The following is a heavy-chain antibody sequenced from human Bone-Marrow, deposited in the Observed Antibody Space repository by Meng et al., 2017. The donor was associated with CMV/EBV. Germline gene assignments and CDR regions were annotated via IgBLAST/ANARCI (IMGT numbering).Heavy chain of an antibody. CDR3: AKTLSNTYYYTYYYHGMDV. Sequence: GESLKISCVVSGFTSSSSAMSWVRQAPGKGLEWVSAMSGGNMYYADSVKGRFTISRVNPKNTLYLEMNSLSAEDTAVYYCAKTLSNTYYYTYYYHGMDVWGQGTTVTVSS. J-gene: IGHJ6*02. CDR1: GFTSSSSA. D-gene: IGHD3-22*01. CDR2: MSGGNM. V-gene: IGHV3-23*01.